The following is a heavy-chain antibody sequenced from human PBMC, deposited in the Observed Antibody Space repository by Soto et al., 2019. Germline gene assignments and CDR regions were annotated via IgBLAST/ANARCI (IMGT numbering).Heavy chain of an antibody. J-gene: IGHJ6*02. Sequence: GGSLRLSCAASGFTFDYYAMHWVRQAPGKGLEWVPGISWNSGSIGYADSVKGRFTISRDNAKNSLYLQMNSLRAEDTALYYCAKESIGPYYYGMDVWGQGTTVTVSS. V-gene: IGHV3-9*01. D-gene: IGHD3-16*02. CDR2: ISWNSGSI. CDR3: AKESIGPYYYGMDV. CDR1: GFTFDYYA.